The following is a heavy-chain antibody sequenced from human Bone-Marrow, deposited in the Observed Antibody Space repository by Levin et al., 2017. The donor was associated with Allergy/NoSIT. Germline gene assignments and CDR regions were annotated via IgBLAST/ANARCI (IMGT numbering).Heavy chain of an antibody. Sequence: GGSLRLSCAASGFSFTNAWMNWVRQAPGKGLEWVGLIKSKGGGGTVDFAAPVRGRFTISRDDSENTVYLQMNSLKTEDTAVYYCTKLYSMDHVVSDYWGQGTLVTVSS. CDR3: TKLYSMDHVVSDY. V-gene: IGHV3-15*05. J-gene: IGHJ4*02. CDR1: GFSFTNAW. CDR2: IKSKGGGGTV. D-gene: IGHD2-15*01.